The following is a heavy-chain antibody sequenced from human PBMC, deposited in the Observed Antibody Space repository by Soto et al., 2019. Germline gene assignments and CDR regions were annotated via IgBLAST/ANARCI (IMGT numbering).Heavy chain of an antibody. CDR1: GGSVSSGSYY. CDR2: IYYSGST. J-gene: IGHJ4*02. Sequence: QVQLQESGPGLVKPSETLPLTCTVSGGSVSSGSYYWSWIRQPPGKGLEWIGYIYYSGSTNYNPSLKSRCTISVDTSKNQFSLKLSSVTVADTAVYYCARAGLGDGSDYWGQGTLVTVSS. D-gene: IGHD1-26*01. CDR3: ARAGLGDGSDY. V-gene: IGHV4-61*01.